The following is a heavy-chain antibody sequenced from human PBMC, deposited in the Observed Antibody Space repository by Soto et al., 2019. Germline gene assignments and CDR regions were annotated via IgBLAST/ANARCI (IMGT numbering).Heavy chain of an antibody. CDR2: IYPGDSDT. D-gene: IGHD3-22*01. V-gene: IGHV5-51*01. J-gene: IGHJ5*02. CDR3: ARSGEDYYDSSGYPNWFDP. CDR1: GYSFTGYW. Sequence: GESLKISCKGSGYSFTGYWIGWVRQTPGKGLEWMGIIYPGDSDTRYSPSFQGQVTISADKSISTAYLQWSSLKASDTAMYYCARSGEDYYDSSGYPNWFDPWGQGTLVTVSS.